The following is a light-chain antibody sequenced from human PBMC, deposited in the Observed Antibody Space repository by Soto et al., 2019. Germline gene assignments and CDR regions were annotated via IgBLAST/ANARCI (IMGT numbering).Light chain of an antibody. CDR2: FNI. CDR3: AALYDSLNGYF. CDR1: SSNFGSNT. J-gene: IGLJ1*01. Sequence: QSVLSQPPSASGTPGQRVTISCSGSSSNFGSNTVSWYQQFPGTAPKLLIYFNIQRPSGVPDRFSGSKSGTSASRAISGLQSEDEADYYCAALYDSLNGYFCGTWTKLTVL. V-gene: IGLV1-44*01.